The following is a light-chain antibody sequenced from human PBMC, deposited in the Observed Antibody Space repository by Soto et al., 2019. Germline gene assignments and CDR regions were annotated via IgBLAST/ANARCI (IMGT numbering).Light chain of an antibody. Sequence: QAVVTQEPSLTVSPGGTVTLTCGSSTGAVTSGHYPYWFQQKPGQAPRTLIYDTSNKHSWTPARFSGSLLGGKAALTLSGAQPEDEAEYYCLLSYSCARWGFGGVTKLTVL. J-gene: IGLJ3*02. CDR1: TGAVTSGHY. V-gene: IGLV7-46*01. CDR3: LLSYSCARWG. CDR2: DTS.